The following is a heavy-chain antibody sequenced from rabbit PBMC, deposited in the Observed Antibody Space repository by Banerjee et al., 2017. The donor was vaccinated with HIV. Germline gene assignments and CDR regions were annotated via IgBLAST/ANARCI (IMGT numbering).Heavy chain of an antibody. D-gene: IGHD4-1*01. CDR2: IYGGGNTDS. CDR1: GLDFSGSYF. V-gene: IGHV1S40*01. J-gene: IGHJ4*01. CDR3: ARDLAGVIGWNFNL. Sequence: QSLEESGGDLVKPGASLTLTCKASGLDFSGSYFMCWVRQAPGKGLEWIACIYGGGNTDSYYATWAKGRFTISKTSSTTVTLQMTSLTAADTASYFCARDLAGVIGWNFNLWGPGTLVTVS.